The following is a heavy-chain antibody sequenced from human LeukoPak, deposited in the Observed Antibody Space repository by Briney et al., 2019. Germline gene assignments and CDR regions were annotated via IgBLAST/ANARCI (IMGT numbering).Heavy chain of an antibody. D-gene: IGHD2-2*01. Sequence: SETLSLTCTFSGGSLSSGGYYWRWIRQPPGNGLDWIGYISYSGSTYYNPSLKSRVTISVDTSKNQFSLKLSSVTAADTAVYYCARGPVVVVPAAGVWGQGTLVTVSS. V-gene: IGHV4-30-4*01. J-gene: IGHJ4*02. CDR3: ARGPVVVVPAAGV. CDR2: ISYSGST. CDR1: GGSLSSGGYY.